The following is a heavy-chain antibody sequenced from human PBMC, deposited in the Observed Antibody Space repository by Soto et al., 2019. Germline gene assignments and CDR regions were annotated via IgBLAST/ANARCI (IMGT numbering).Heavy chain of an antibody. CDR3: ARQRTSVVTQAYFDS. CDR2: IYYSGST. V-gene: IGHV4-39*01. D-gene: IGHD2-21*02. Sequence: PSETLSLTCTVTGDSINNRSYYWGWLRQPPGKGLEWIGSIYYSGSTYNNPSLKSRVSMSVDTSKNKFSLKLRSVTAADTALYYCARQRTSVVTQAYFDSWGQGSLVTVSS. J-gene: IGHJ4*02. CDR1: GDSINNRSYY.